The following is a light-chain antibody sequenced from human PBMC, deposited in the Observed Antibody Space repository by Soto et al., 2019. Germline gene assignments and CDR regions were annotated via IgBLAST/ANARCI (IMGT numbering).Light chain of an antibody. J-gene: IGLJ2*01. V-gene: IGLV1-47*01. CDR1: TSNIGSNF. CDR2: RND. Sequence: QSVLTQPPSASGTPGQRVTISCSGDTSNIGSNFVYWYQQLPGTAPKLLIYRNDQRPSGVPDRFSGSRPGTSASLAIDGLRSEDEAEYYCAAWDDSLSGAVFGGGTKLTVL. CDR3: AAWDDSLSGAV.